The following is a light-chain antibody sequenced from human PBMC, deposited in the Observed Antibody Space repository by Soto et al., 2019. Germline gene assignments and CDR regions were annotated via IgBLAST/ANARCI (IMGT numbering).Light chain of an antibody. Sequence: QSALTQPASVSGSPGQSITISCTGTSSDFGDNNYVSWYQQHTGKAPRLMIYDVINRPSGVSNRFSGSKSGNTASLNISGLQAEDEADYYFRSYTRSSSTLVFGVVTKRTVL. CDR3: RSYTRSSSTLV. CDR1: SSDFGDNNY. V-gene: IGLV2-14*03. CDR2: DVI. J-gene: IGLJ2*01.